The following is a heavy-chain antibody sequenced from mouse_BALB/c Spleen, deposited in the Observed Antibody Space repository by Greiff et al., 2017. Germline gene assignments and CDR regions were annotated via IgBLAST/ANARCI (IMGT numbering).Heavy chain of an antibody. CDR3: ARGGYWYFDV. CDR1: GYTFTDYN. CDR2: IYPYNGGT. J-gene: IGHJ1*01. Sequence: VQLQQSGPELVKPGASVKISCKASGYTFTDYNMHWVKQSHGKGLEWIGYIYPYNGGTGYNQKFKSKATLTVDNSSSTAYMELRSLTSEDSAVYYCARGGYWYFDVWGAGTTVTVSS. D-gene: IGHD1-1*02. V-gene: IGHV1S29*02.